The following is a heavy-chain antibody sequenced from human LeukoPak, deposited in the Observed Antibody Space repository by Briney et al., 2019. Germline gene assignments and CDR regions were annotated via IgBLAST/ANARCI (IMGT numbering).Heavy chain of an antibody. CDR3: ARVRYCSSTSCYAVDY. D-gene: IGHD2-2*01. V-gene: IGHV1-2*02. Sequence: ASVKVSCKASGYTFTRYTMHWVRQAPGQGLEWMGWINPNSGGTNYAQKFQGRVTMTRDTSISTAYMELSRLRSDDTAVYYCARVRYCSSTSCYAVDYWGQGTLVTVSS. CDR2: INPNSGGT. J-gene: IGHJ4*02. CDR1: GYTFTRYT.